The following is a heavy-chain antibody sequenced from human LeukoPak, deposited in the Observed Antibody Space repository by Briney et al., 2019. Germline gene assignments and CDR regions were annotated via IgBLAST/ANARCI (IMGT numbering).Heavy chain of an antibody. Sequence: GGSLRLSCAASGFTFSSYAMHWVRQAPGKGLEWVAVISYDGSNKYYADSVKGRFTISRDNSKNTLYLQMNSLRAEDTAVYYCARGAPYDSSGYQTPVDHWGQGTLVTVSS. CDR3: ARGAPYDSSGYQTPVDH. CDR1: GFTFSSYA. D-gene: IGHD3-22*01. V-gene: IGHV3-30*01. CDR2: ISYDGSNK. J-gene: IGHJ4*02.